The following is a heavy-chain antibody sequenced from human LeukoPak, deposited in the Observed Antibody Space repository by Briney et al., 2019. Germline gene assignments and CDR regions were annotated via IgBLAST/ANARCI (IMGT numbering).Heavy chain of an antibody. J-gene: IGHJ4*02. CDR3: ARVAGIAARGFGY. D-gene: IGHD6-6*01. V-gene: IGHV3-21*01. CDR1: GVTFSSYS. CDR2: ISNSSSYK. Sequence: GGSLRLSCAASGVTFSSYSMNWVRQAPGKGLEWISSISNSSSYKYYADSVKGRFTISRDNAKNSLYLQMNSLRAEDTAVYYCARVAGIAARGFGYWGQGTLVTVSS.